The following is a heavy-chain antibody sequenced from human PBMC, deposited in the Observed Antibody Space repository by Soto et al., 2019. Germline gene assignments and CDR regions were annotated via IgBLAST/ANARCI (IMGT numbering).Heavy chain of an antibody. D-gene: IGHD3-22*01. V-gene: IGHV3-23*01. J-gene: IGHJ4*02. CDR1: GFSFRIYS. CDR2: ISGSGGST. CDR3: AKGISGTMIPDF. Sequence: GGSLRLSCGASGFSFRIYSMTWVRETPGRGLEWVSSISGSGGSTYYADSVKGRFAISRDNSENTLFLQMNSLRAEDTALYYCAKGISGTMIPDFWGQGTLVTVSS.